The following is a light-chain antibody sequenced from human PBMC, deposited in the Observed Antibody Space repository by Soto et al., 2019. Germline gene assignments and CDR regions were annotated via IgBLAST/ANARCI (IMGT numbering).Light chain of an antibody. CDR2: SAS. CDR1: QAISTW. CDR3: QQANSFPRT. J-gene: IGKJ1*01. V-gene: IGKV1D-12*01. Sequence: DIQMPQSPSSVSASVGDRVTITCRASQAISTWLAWYQQNPGKAPKLLIYSASNLQSGVPSRFSGSGSGTDFTLTISSLQPEDFATYYCQQANSFPRTFGQGTKVEIK.